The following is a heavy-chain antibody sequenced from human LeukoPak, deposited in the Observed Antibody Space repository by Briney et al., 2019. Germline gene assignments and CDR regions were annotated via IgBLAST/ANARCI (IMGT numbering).Heavy chain of an antibody. CDR1: GFTFSSYA. D-gene: IGHD2-15*01. CDR3: ARDRLISVVPRASPILN. CDR2: ISYDGSNK. J-gene: IGHJ4*02. Sequence: GGSLRLSCAASGFTFSSYAMHWVRQAPGKGLEWVAVISYDGSNKYYADSVKGRFTISRDNSKNTLYLQMNSLRAEDTAVYYCARDRLISVVPRASPILNWGQGTLVTVSS. V-gene: IGHV3-30-3*01.